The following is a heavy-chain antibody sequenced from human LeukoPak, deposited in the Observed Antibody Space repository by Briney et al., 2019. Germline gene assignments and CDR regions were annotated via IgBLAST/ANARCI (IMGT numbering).Heavy chain of an antibody. D-gene: IGHD2-2*01. CDR3: ARVKKLMPEFEF. V-gene: IGHV1-2*02. Sequence: GASVKVSCKSSGYTFIDYYIHWVGQAPGQGLEWMGWINPNSGATKYAQKFQGRVSMTRDTSINTAYMDLTNLRSDDTAIFYCARVKKLMPEFEFWGQGTLVTVSS. J-gene: IGHJ4*02. CDR1: GYTFIDYY. CDR2: INPNSGAT.